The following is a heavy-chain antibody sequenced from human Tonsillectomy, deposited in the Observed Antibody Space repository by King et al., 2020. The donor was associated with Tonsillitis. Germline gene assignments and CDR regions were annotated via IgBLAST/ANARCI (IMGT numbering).Heavy chain of an antibody. CDR3: AKEDFNVLTTYYPDY. J-gene: IGHJ4*02. D-gene: IGHD3-9*01. V-gene: IGHV3-23*03. Sequence: QLVQSGGGLVQPGGSLRLSCAASGFTFSNYAMSWVRQAPGKGLEWVSVIYTGENNTYYADSVKGRFTISRDNSKNTVYLQINSLRAEDTAVYYCAKEDFNVLTTYYPDYWGQGTLVTVSS. CDR1: GFTFSNYA. CDR2: IYTGENNT.